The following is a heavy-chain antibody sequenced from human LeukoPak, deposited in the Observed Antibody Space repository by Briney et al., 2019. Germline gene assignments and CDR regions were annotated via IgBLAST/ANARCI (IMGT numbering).Heavy chain of an antibody. CDR3: AKDFWKVYGSGKGAFDI. D-gene: IGHD3-10*01. CDR1: GFTFSSYA. V-gene: IGHV3-23*01. J-gene: IGHJ4*02. CDR2: ISGSGGST. Sequence: GGSLRLSCAASGFTFSSYAMSWVRQAPGKGLEWVSAISGSGGSTYYADSVKGRFTISRDNSKNTLYLQMNSLRAEDTAVYHCAKDFWKVYGSGKGAFDIWGQRTLVTVSS.